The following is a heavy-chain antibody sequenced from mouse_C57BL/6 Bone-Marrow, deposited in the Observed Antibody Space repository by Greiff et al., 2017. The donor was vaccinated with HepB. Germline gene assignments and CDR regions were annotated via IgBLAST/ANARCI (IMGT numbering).Heavy chain of an antibody. CDR1: GFSLTSYG. V-gene: IGHV2-2*01. J-gene: IGHJ3*01. CDR2: IWSGGST. Sequence: QVQLQQSGPGLVQPSQSLSITCTVSGFSLTSYGVHWVRQSPGKGLEWLGVIWSGGSTDDNAAFISRLSISKDNSKSQVFFKMNSLKADDTAIYYCARKGDYYGSSYWFAYWGQGTLVTVSA. CDR3: ARKGDYYGSSYWFAY. D-gene: IGHD1-1*01.